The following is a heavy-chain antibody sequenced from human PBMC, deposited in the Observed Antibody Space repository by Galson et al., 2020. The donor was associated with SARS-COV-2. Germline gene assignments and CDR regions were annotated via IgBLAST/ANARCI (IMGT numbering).Heavy chain of an antibody. CDR2: IYYSGST. CDR3: ARGAMVRGVIPGSNYYYYMDV. Sequence: SETLSLTCAVSGGSISSGGYYWSWIRQHPGKGLEWIGYIYYSGSTYYNPSLKSRVTISVDTSKNQFSLKLSSVTAADTAVYYCARGAMVRGVIPGSNYYYYMDVWGKGTTVTISS. CDR1: GGSISSGGYY. J-gene: IGHJ6*03. V-gene: IGHV4-31*11. D-gene: IGHD3-10*01.